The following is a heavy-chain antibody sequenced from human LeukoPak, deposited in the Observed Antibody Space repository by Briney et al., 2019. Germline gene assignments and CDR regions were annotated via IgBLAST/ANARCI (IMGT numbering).Heavy chain of an antibody. D-gene: IGHD3-10*01. V-gene: IGHV4-39*01. CDR3: ARSGIWPRMDV. CDR1: CGSISSSSYY. J-gene: IGHJ6*04. Sequence: SETLSLTCSVSCGSISSSSYYWGWIRQPPGKGLEWIGNLHYSGRTYFNPSLKNRVTISIDTSKNQFSLRLTSVTAADTAVYYCARSGIWPRMDVWGKGTMVTVSS. CDR2: LHYSGRT.